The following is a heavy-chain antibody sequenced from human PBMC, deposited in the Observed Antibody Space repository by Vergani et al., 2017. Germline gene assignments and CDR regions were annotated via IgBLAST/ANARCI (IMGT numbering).Heavy chain of an antibody. CDR1: GFTFSSSA. CDR3: ARDLAPIAAAGHFDY. Sequence: QVQLVESGGGVVQPGRSLRLSCAASGFTFSSSAMHWVRQAPGKGLEWVAVISYDGSNKYYADSVKGRFTISRDNSKNTLYLQMNSLRAEDTAVYYCARDLAPIAAAGHFDYWGQGTLVTVSS. CDR2: ISYDGSNK. D-gene: IGHD6-13*01. J-gene: IGHJ4*02. V-gene: IGHV3-30-3*01.